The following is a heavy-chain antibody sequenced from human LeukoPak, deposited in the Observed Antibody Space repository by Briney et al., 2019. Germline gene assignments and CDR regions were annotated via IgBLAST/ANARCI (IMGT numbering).Heavy chain of an antibody. D-gene: IGHD5-12*01. CDR1: GGPFSGYY. J-gene: IGHJ4*02. CDR3: ERGQYYSGYEHIHFDY. Sequence: SETLSLTCAVYGGPFSGYYWSWIRQPPGKGLEWIGEINHSGSTNYNPSLKSRVTISVDTSKNQFSLKLSSVTAADTAVYYCERGQYYSGYEHIHFDYWGQGTLVTVSS. V-gene: IGHV4-34*01. CDR2: INHSGST.